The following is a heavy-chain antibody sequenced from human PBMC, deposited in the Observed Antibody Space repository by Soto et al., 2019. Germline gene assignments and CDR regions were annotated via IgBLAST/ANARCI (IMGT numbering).Heavy chain of an antibody. Sequence: EVQLVESGGGLIQPGGSLRLSCAASGFNVNTDNMNWVRQTPGKGLEWVSFIYNGESTHYEDSVKGRFTISSDKSKNTLYIQMNSLRVEDTAVYYCARDGRGLGKLSLFEYWGQGTLVTVSS. J-gene: IGHJ4*02. CDR3: ARDGRGLGKLSLFEY. D-gene: IGHD3-16*01. CDR2: IYNGEST. V-gene: IGHV3-53*01. CDR1: GFNVNTDN.